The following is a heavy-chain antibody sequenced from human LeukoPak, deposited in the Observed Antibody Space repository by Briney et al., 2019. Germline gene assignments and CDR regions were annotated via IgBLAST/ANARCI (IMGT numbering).Heavy chain of an antibody. CDR1: GYTFTSYG. D-gene: IGHD6-13*01. CDR3: ATDHSSSWPFDY. V-gene: IGHV1-18*01. CDR2: ISAYNGNT. J-gene: IGHJ4*02. Sequence: RASVKVSCKASGYTFTSYGISWVQQAPGQGLEWMGWISAYNGNTNYAQKLQGRVTMTTDTSTSTAYMELRSLRSDDTAVYYCATDHSSSWPFDYWGQGTLVTVSS.